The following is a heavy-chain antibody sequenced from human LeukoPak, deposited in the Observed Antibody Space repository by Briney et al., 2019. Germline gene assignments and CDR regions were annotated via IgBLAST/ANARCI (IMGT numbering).Heavy chain of an antibody. Sequence: SETLSLTCAVSGYSISSGYYWGWIRQPPGKGLEWIGSIYHSGSTYYNPSLKSRVTISVDTSKNQFSLKLSSVTAADTAVYYCARLCPGYCSSTSANDFDYWGRGTLVTVSS. CDR2: IYHSGST. D-gene: IGHD2-2*01. J-gene: IGHJ4*02. CDR1: GYSISSGYY. CDR3: ARLCPGYCSSTSANDFDY. V-gene: IGHV4-38-2*01.